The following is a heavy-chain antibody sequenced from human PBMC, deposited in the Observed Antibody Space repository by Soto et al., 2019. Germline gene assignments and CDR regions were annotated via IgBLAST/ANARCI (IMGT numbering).Heavy chain of an antibody. CDR1: GGSRSGYD. V-gene: IGHV4-59*01. J-gene: IGHJ5*02. Sequence: SETLCLRCTVAGGSRSGYDGSWIRQPPGKGLEWIGYIYDSGTTSYNPSLTSRVTMSVDTSKGQFSLKLSSVTAADTAVYYCARARTPYYYDNTGYFLFDPWGQGTLVTVSS. D-gene: IGHD3-22*01. CDR3: ARARTPYYYDNTGYFLFDP. CDR2: IYDSGTT.